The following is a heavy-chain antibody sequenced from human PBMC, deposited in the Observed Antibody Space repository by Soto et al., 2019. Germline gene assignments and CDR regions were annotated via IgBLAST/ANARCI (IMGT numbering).Heavy chain of an antibody. CDR2: ISSSGSTI. V-gene: IGHV3-11*01. CDR1: GFTFSDYY. J-gene: IGHJ5*02. Sequence: GGTLGLSCAASGFTFSDYYMSWIRQAPGKGLEWVSYISSSGSTIYYADSVKGRFTISRDNAKNSLYLQMNSLRAEDTAVYYCARVWGYSSSPNCFDPWCQGTLVTVSS. D-gene: IGHD6-13*01. CDR3: ARVWGYSSSPNCFDP.